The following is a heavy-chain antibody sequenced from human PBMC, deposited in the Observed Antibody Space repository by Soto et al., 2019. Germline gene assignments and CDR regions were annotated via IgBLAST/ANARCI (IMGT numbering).Heavy chain of an antibody. CDR3: ARFTIFAALVIEGGAFDI. D-gene: IGHD3-9*01. Sequence: GESLKISCKGSGYSFTSYWIGWVRQMPGKGLEWMGIIYPGDSDTRYSPSFQGQVTISADKSISTDYLQWSSLKASDTAMYYCARFTIFAALVIEGGAFDIWGQGTMVPVS. CDR1: GYSFTSYW. J-gene: IGHJ3*02. CDR2: IYPGDSDT. V-gene: IGHV5-51*01.